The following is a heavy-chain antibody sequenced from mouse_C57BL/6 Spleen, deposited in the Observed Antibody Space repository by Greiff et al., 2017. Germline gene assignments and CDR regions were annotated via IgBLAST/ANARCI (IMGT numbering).Heavy chain of an antibody. Sequence: QVQLQQPGAELVKPGASVKLSCKASGYTFTSYWMHWVKQRPGQGLEWIGMIHPNSGSTNYNEKFKSKATLTVDKSSSTAYMQLSSLTSEDSAVYYCAVLLWLRRDGVDYWGQGTTLTVSS. V-gene: IGHV1-64*01. CDR1: GYTFTSYW. J-gene: IGHJ2*01. D-gene: IGHD2-2*01. CDR2: IHPNSGST. CDR3: AVLLWLRRDGVDY.